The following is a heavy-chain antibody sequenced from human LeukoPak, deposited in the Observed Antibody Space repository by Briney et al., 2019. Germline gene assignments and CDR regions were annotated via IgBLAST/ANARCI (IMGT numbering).Heavy chain of an antibody. V-gene: IGHV4-38-2*01. CDR1: GYSTSSGYY. CDR3: AKRSSGWYKSAFDI. CDR2: VYHSGST. D-gene: IGHD6-19*01. Sequence: PSETLSLTCAVSGYSTSSGYYWGWVRQPPGKGLEWIGNVYHSGSTFYNPSLKSRVTMSVDTSKNQFSLKLSSVTAADTAVYYCAKRSSGWYKSAFDIWGQGTMVTVSS. J-gene: IGHJ3*02.